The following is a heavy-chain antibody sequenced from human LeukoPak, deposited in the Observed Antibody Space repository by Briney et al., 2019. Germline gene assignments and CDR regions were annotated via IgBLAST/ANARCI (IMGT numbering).Heavy chain of an antibody. D-gene: IGHD3-22*01. V-gene: IGHV3-7*01. CDR2: IKQDGSEK. CDR1: EFTFSSYW. Sequence: PGGSLRLSCAASEFTFSSYWMSWVRQAPGKGLEWVANIKQDGSEKYYVDSVKGRFTISRDNSKNTLYLQMNSLRAEDTAVYYCAKDGGNYYDAGGSYLMRSYMDVWGKGTTVTVSS. J-gene: IGHJ6*03. CDR3: AKDGGNYYDAGGSYLMRSYMDV.